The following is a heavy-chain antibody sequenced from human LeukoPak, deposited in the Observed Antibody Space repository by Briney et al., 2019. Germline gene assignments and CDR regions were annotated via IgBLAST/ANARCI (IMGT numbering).Heavy chain of an antibody. CDR3: ARHSLIGTTPFDY. V-gene: IGHV1-46*01. J-gene: IGHJ4*02. CDR1: GYTFISYY. Sequence: RGGSVKVSCKASGYTFISYYIHWVRQAPGQGLEWVGLINPSSGNTPYAQQFQGRVTMTRDTSTSTVYMELSSLRSEDTAVYYCARHSLIGTTPFDYWGQGTLVTVPS. D-gene: IGHD1-20*01. CDR2: INPSSGNT.